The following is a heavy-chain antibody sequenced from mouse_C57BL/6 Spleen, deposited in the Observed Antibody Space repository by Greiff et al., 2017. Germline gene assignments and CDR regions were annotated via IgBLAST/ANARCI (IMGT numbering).Heavy chain of an antibody. V-gene: IGHV3-8*01. J-gene: IGHJ2*01. CDR3: TRYRYDYEYCFDY. CDR2: ISYSGST. D-gene: IGHD2-4*01. Sequence: EVKLQESGPGLAKPSQTLSLTCSVTGYSINSDYWNWFRKFPGTKLEYMGYISYSGSTYYNPSLKSRISITRDTSKNQYYKQLNSVTTENTATDYCTRYRYDYEYCFDYWGQGTTLTVSS. CDR1: GYSINSDY.